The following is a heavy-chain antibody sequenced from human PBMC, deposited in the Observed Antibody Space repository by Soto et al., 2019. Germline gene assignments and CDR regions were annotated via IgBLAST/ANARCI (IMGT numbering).Heavy chain of an antibody. CDR3: AREGSTSAVYGDYLLARNYFDY. Sequence: GASVKVSCKASGYTFTSYGISWVRQAPGQGLEWMGWISAYNGNTNYAQKLQGRVTMTTDTSTSTAYMELRSLRSDDTAVYYCAREGSTSAVYGDYLLARNYFDYRGQRSLVTVSA. CDR1: GYTFTSYG. V-gene: IGHV1-18*01. CDR2: ISAYNGNT. D-gene: IGHD2-2*01. J-gene: IGHJ4*02.